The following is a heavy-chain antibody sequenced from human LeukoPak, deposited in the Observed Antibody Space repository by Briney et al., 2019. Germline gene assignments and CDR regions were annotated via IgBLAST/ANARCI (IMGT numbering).Heavy chain of an antibody. CDR1: GITLIDYA. Sequence: GGSLRLSCAASGITLIDYAMTWVRQAPGKGLVWVSRINSDGSSTSYADSVKGRFTISRDNAKNTLYLQMNSLRAEDTAVYYCARGSSYYNWFDPWGQGTLVTVSS. J-gene: IGHJ5*02. CDR2: INSDGSST. V-gene: IGHV3-74*01. D-gene: IGHD3-10*01. CDR3: ARGSSYYNWFDP.